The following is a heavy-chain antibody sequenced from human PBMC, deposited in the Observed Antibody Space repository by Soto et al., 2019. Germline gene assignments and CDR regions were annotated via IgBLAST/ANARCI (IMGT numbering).Heavy chain of an antibody. CDR1: GFNFRAYG. CDR3: AKGSSSVYYYYYGMDV. V-gene: IGHV3-30*18. CDR2: MSSDASNK. D-gene: IGHD6-6*01. J-gene: IGHJ6*02. Sequence: QVQLVESGGGVVQPGRSLRLSCAASGFNFRAYGMHWVRQAPGKGLQWVAVMSSDASNKYYADSVKGRFTISRDNSQNMLYLQMNSLRPEDTAVYYCAKGSSSVYYYYYGMDVWGQGTTVTVSS.